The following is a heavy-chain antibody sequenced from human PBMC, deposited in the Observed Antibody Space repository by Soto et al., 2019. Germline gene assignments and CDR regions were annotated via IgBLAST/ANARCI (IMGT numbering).Heavy chain of an antibody. CDR3: AAVRTVPTEEIYYMDV. D-gene: IGHD4-17*01. CDR1: GFTFTSSA. J-gene: IGHJ6*03. V-gene: IGHV1-58*02. Sequence: QMQLVQSGPEVKKPGTSVKVSCKDSGFTFTSSAMQWVRQARGQRLEWIGWIVVGSGNTNYAQKFQERVTLTKDMSTSTAYMELSSLRSEDTAVYYCAAVRTVPTEEIYYMDVWVKATTVTVSS. CDR2: IVVGSGNT.